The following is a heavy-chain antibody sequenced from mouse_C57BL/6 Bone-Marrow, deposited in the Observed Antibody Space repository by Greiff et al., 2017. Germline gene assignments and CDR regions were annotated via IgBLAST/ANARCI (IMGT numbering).Heavy chain of an antibody. D-gene: IGHD4-1*01. CDR2: IWIGGST. CDR3: AKNELWDCDGEPLCAMDY. Sequence: QVQLQQSGPGLVQPLQSLSITCTVPGFSLTSYGVHWVRQSPGKGLEWLGVIWIGGSTDYNATFMSRLSIPKDNSQSQVFFKMNSLQADDTAIYYCAKNELWDCDGEPLCAMDYWGQGTSVTVSS. V-gene: IGHV2-5*01. CDR1: GFSLTSYG. J-gene: IGHJ4*01.